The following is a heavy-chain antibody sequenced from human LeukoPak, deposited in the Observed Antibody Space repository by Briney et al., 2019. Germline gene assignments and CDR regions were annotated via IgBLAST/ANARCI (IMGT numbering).Heavy chain of an antibody. CDR3: ARVGIAAAGPGFDP. CDR2: IDHSGST. Sequence: SETLSLTCAVYGGSFSGYYWSWIRQPPGKGLEWIGEIDHSGSTNYNPSLKSRVTISVDTSKNQFSLKLSYVTAADTAVYYCARVGIAAAGPGFDPWGQGTLVTVSS. V-gene: IGHV4-34*01. J-gene: IGHJ5*02. D-gene: IGHD6-13*01. CDR1: GGSFSGYY.